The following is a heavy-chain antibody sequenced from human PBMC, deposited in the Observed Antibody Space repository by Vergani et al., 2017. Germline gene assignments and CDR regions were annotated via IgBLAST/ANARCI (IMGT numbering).Heavy chain of an antibody. CDR2: INHSGST. Sequence: QLQLQESGSGLVKPSQTLSLTCAVSGDSITNGGSFSGCYWSWIRQPPGKGLEWIGEINHSGSTNYNPSLKSRVTISVDTSKNQFTLKLSSVTAAYTAGYYWATEYCSGGNSGGAFDIWGQGTVVTVSS. CDR1: GGSFSGCY. J-gene: IGHJ3*02. CDR3: ATEYCSGGNSGGAFDI. V-gene: IGHV4-34*09. D-gene: IGHD6-25*01.